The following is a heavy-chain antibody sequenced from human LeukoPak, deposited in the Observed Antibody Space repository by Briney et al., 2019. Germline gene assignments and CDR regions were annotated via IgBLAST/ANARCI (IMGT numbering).Heavy chain of an antibody. D-gene: IGHD3-3*01. Sequence: ASVKVSCKVSGYTLTELSMHWVRQAPGKGREWMGGFDPEDGETIYAQKLQGRVTMTEDTSTDTAYMELSSLRSEDTAVYYCATDKPMTYYDFWSGYYHWGQGTLVTVSS. CDR1: GYTLTELS. V-gene: IGHV1-24*01. CDR3: ATDKPMTYYDFWSGYYH. J-gene: IGHJ5*02. CDR2: FDPEDGET.